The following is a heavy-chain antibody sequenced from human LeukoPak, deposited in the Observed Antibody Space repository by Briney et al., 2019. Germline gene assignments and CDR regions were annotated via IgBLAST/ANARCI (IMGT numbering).Heavy chain of an antibody. Sequence: VASVKVSCKASGYTFTGYYMHWVRQAPGQGLEWMGRINPNSGGTNYAQKFQDGVTTTRDTSISTAYTEPNSLRSEDTAVYYCARTAPYAGSWNAKANSYYFDYWGQGSLVSVSS. CDR1: GYTFTGYY. V-gene: IGHV1-2*06. D-gene: IGHD1-1*01. J-gene: IGHJ4*02. CDR3: ARTAPYAGSWNAKANSYYFDY. CDR2: INPNSGGT.